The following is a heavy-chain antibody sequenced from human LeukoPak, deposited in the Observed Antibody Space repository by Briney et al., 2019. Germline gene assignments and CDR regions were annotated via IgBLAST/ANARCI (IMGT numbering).Heavy chain of an antibody. CDR3: ARSSLRYFDRLLHFDY. V-gene: IGHV4-34*01. CDR2: INHSGST. Sequence: PSETLSLTCAVYGGSFSGYYWSWIRQPPGKGLEWIGEINHSGSTNYNPSLKSRVTISVDTSKNQFSLKLSSVTAADTAVYYCARSSLRYFDRLLHFDYWGQGTLVTVSS. CDR1: GGSFSGYY. D-gene: IGHD3-9*01. J-gene: IGHJ4*02.